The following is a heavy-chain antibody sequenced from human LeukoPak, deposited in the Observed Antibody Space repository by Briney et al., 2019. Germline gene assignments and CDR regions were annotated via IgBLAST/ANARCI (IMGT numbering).Heavy chain of an antibody. V-gene: IGHV3-30-3*01. CDR3: AREGGSSEQNY. J-gene: IGHJ4*02. D-gene: IGHD6-6*01. CDR2: ISYDGSNK. Sequence: GGSLRLSCAASGFTFSSYAMHWVRQAPGKGLEWVTVISYDGSNKYYADSVKGRFTISRDNSKNTLYLQMNSLRAEDTAVYYCAREGGSSEQNYWGQGTLVTVSS. CDR1: GFTFSSYA.